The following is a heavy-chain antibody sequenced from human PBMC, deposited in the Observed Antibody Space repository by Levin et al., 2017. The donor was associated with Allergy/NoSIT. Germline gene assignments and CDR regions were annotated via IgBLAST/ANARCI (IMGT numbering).Heavy chain of an antibody. J-gene: IGHJ2*01. D-gene: IGHD2-21*01. CDR1: GDSISTYY. CDR2: IHYDGNT. CDR3: AREYGGDWYFDL. Sequence: SQTLSLTCTVSGDSISTYYWSWIRPPPGRGLEWIGYIHYDGNTNYNPSLKSRITISLDTSKNEFSLKLRSVTAADTAVYYCAREYGGDWYFDLWGRGTLVTVSS. V-gene: IGHV4-59*01.